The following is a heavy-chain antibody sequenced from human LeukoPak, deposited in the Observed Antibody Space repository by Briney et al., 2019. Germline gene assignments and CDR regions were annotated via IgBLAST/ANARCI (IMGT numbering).Heavy chain of an antibody. CDR2: ISSSSSYI. J-gene: IGHJ5*02. CDR1: GFTFSSYS. CDR3: ARTRDGYNTNWFDP. D-gene: IGHD5-24*01. Sequence: KSGGSLRLSCAASGFTFSSYSMNWVRQAPGKGLEWVSSISSSSSYIYYADSVKDRFTISRDNAKNSLYLQMNSLRAEDTAVYYCARTRDGYNTNWFDPWGQGTLVTVSS. V-gene: IGHV3-21*01.